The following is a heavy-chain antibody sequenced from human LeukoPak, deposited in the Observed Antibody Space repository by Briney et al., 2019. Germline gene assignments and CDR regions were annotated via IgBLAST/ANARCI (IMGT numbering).Heavy chain of an antibody. V-gene: IGHV4-34*01. Sequence: SETLSLTCAVYGGSFSGYYWSWIRQPPGKGLEWIGEINHSGSTNYNPSLKSRVTISVDTSKNQFSLKLSSVTAADTAVYYCARGWVQYSSSFPNFDYWGQGTLVTVSS. J-gene: IGHJ4*02. CDR1: GGSFSGYY. CDR2: INHSGST. D-gene: IGHD6-6*01. CDR3: ARGWVQYSSSFPNFDY.